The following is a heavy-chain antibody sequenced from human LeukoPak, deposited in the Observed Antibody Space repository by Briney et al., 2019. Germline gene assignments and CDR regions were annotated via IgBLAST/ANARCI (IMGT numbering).Heavy chain of an antibody. V-gene: IGHV1-69*04. D-gene: IGHD3-9*01. J-gene: IGHJ6*02. Sequence: SVKVSCKASGGTFSSYAISWVRQAPGQGLEWMGRIIPIFGIANYAQKFQGRVTITADKSTSTAYMELSSLRSEDTAVYYCARPTETYYDILTGDSYGMDAWGQGTTVTVSS. CDR2: IIPIFGIA. CDR1: GGTFSSYA. CDR3: ARPTETYYDILTGDSYGMDA.